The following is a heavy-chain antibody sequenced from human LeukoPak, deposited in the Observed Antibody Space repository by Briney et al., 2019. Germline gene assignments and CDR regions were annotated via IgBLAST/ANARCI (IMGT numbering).Heavy chain of an antibody. CDR3: ARGGPTQVLRFLEWSSAPRGLGYYYGMDV. J-gene: IGHJ6*02. CDR2: INPNSGGT. Sequence: ASVKVSCKASGYTFTGYYMHWLRQAPGQGLEWMGRINPNSGGTNYAQKFQGRVTMTRNTSISTAYMELSSLRSEDTAVYYCARGGPTQVLRFLEWSSAPRGLGYYYGMDVWGQGTTVTVSS. V-gene: IGHV1-2*06. D-gene: IGHD3-3*01. CDR1: GYTFTGYY.